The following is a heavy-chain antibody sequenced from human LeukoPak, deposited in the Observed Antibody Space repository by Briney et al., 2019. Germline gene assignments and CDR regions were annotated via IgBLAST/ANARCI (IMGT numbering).Heavy chain of an antibody. CDR3: AGDGYSPWYFDY. Sequence: PSETLSLTCTVSGGSISSYYWSWIRQPPGKGLEWIGYIYYSGSTNYNPSLKSRVTISVDTSKNQFSLKLSSVTAADTAVYYCAGDGYSPWYFDYWGQGTLVTVSS. CDR1: GGSISSYY. CDR2: IYYSGST. D-gene: IGHD5-24*01. V-gene: IGHV4-59*01. J-gene: IGHJ4*02.